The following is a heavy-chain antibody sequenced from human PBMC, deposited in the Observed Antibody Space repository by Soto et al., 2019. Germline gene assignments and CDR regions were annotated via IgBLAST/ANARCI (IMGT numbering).Heavy chain of an antibody. D-gene: IGHD2-15*01. V-gene: IGHV4-59*01. CDR3: VRGRGGTYDAFDI. CDR1: SGSIGTYF. CDR2: IYYSGTT. J-gene: IGHJ3*02. Sequence: QVQLRESGPGLVKPSETQSLTCTVSSGSIGTYFWSWIRQPPGKGLEWIGYIYYSGTTNYNPSLKSRVTIFLDTSKNQFSLRLSSVTAADTAVYYCVRGRGGTYDAFDIWGQGTLVTVSS.